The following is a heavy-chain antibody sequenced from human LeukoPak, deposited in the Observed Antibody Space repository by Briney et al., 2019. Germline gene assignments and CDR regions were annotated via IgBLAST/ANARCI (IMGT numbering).Heavy chain of an antibody. CDR2: IRNDGRNK. J-gene: IGHJ4*02. D-gene: IGHD1-26*01. CDR1: GFTFSSYG. Sequence: GGSLRLSCGAPGFTFSSYGMHWVRQAPGKGLEWVAFIRNDGRNKYYADSVKGRFTISRDNSKNTLYLQMNSLRAEDTAVYYCAKGLRKLIVGSTEYYFDYWGQGTLVAVST. CDR3: AKGLRKLIVGSTEYYFDY. V-gene: IGHV3-30*02.